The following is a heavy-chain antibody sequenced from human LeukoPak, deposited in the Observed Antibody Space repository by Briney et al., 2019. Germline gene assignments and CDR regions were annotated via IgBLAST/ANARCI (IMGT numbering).Heavy chain of an antibody. J-gene: IGHJ2*01. Sequence: GGSLRLSYAASGFTVSSNYMSWVRQAPGKGLEWVSSISERGDYTYYADSVKGRFTISRDTSKNTLHLDLSTLRVDDTATYYCAKLLGDNPIRWYFDLWGRGTLVTVSS. CDR3: AKLLGDNPIRWYFDL. CDR1: GFTVSSNY. D-gene: IGHD4/OR15-4a*01. V-gene: IGHV3-23*01. CDR2: ISERGDYT.